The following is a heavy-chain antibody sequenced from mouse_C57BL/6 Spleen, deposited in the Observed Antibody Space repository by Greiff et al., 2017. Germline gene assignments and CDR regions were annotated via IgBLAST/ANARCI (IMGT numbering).Heavy chain of an antibody. CDR1: GYTFTSYW. CDR2: IYPGSGST. D-gene: IGHD1-1*01. V-gene: IGHV1-55*01. Sequence: QVQLQQPGAELVKPGASVKMSCKASGYTFTSYWITWVKQRPGQGLEWIGDIYPGSGSTNYNEKFKSKATLTVDNSSSTAYMQLSSLTSEDSAVYYCAGYYDGSSYDYYAMDYWGQGTSVTVAS. CDR3: AGYYDGSSYDYYAMDY. J-gene: IGHJ4*01.